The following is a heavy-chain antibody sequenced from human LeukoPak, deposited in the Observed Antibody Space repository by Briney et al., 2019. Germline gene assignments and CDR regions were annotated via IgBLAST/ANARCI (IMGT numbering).Heavy chain of an antibody. V-gene: IGHV3-23*01. D-gene: IGHD6-19*01. CDR2: ISGSGGST. CDR3: AKTGEYSSGWYYEIEFDY. J-gene: IGHJ4*02. CDR1: GFTFSSYA. Sequence: GGSLRLSCAASGFTFSSYAMSWVRQAPGKGLEWVSAISGSGGSTYYADSVKGRFTISRDNSKNTLYLRMNSLRAEDTAVYYCAKTGEYSSGWYYEIEFDYWGQGTLVTVSS.